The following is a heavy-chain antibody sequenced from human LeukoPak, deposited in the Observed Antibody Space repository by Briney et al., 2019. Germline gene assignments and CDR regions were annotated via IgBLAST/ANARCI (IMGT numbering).Heavy chain of an antibody. D-gene: IGHD3-10*01. J-gene: IGHJ4*02. V-gene: IGHV3-43*02. CDR3: AKDTSWDYGSGSYYKWVDY. CDR2: ISGDGGST. Sequence: GGSLRLSCAASGFTFDDYAMHWVRQAPGKGLEWVSLISGDGGSTYYADSVKGRFTISRDNSKNSLYLQMNSLGTEDTALYYCAKDTSWDYGSGSYYKWVDYWGQGTLVTVSS. CDR1: GFTFDDYA.